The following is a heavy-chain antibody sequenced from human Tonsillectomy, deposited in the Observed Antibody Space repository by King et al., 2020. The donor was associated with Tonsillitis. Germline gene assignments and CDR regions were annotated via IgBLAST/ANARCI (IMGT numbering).Heavy chain of an antibody. D-gene: IGHD3-22*01. CDR3: AKGMYYDSSGYYLCYFYY. V-gene: IGHV3-23*04. CDR1: GFTFSSYA. CDR2: ISGSGGST. Sequence: VQLVESGGGLVQPGGSLRLSCAASGFTFSSYAMSWVRQTPGKGLEWVSGISGSGGSTYYADSVKGRFTISRDNSKNTLYLQMNSLRAEDTAVYYCAKGMYYDSSGYYLCYFYYWGQGTLVTVSS. J-gene: IGHJ4*02.